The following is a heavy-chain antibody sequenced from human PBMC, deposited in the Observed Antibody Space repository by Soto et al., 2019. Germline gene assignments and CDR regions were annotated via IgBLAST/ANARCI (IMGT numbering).Heavy chain of an antibody. V-gene: IGHV1-3*01. J-gene: IGHJ4*02. Sequence: ASVKVSCKASGYTFTSYSMHWVRQAPGQRLEWMGWINAGNGNTKYSQKFQGRVTITRDTSASTAYMELSSLRSEDTAVYYCARALPSIAAPQPLDDWGQGTLVTVSS. CDR1: GYTFTSYS. D-gene: IGHD6-6*01. CDR3: ARALPSIAAPQPLDD. CDR2: INAGNGNT.